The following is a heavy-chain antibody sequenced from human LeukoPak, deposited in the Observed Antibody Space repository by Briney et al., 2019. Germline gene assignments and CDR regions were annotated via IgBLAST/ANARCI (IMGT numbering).Heavy chain of an antibody. CDR3: ARVRYYYGSGSYLNWFDP. D-gene: IGHD3-10*01. CDR2: IYYSGST. V-gene: IGHV4-59*01. Sequence: SETLSLTCTVSGGSISSYYWSWIRQPPGKGLEWIGHIYYSGSTNYSPSLKSRVTISVDTSKNQFSLKLSSVTAADTAVYYCARVRYYYGSGSYLNWFDPWGQGTLVTVSS. J-gene: IGHJ5*02. CDR1: GGSISSYY.